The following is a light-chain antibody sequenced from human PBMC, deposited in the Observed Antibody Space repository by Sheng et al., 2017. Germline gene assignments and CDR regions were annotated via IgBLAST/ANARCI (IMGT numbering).Light chain of an antibody. CDR3: QQYNNWRS. Sequence: EIVMTQSPATLSVSPGERATLSCRASQSVSSNLAWYQHKPGQAPRLLIYGASTRVTGIPARFSGSGSGTEFTLTISSLQSEDSAVYYCQQYNNWRSFGQGTKVE. J-gene: IGKJ1*01. CDR2: GAS. V-gene: IGKV3-15*01. CDR1: QSVSSN.